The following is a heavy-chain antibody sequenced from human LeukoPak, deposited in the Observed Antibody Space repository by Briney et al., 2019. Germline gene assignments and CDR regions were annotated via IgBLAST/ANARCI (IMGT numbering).Heavy chain of an antibody. CDR1: GLTFSSYW. Sequence: GGSLRLSCAASGLTFSSYWMRWVRQAPGKGLEWVANIKRDGSEKYYVDSVKGRFTISRDNAKNSLYLQMNSLRAEDTAMYYCAKDLRYCSGSRCYWPDGVFDYWGQGTLVTVSS. V-gene: IGHV3-7*01. CDR3: AKDLRYCSGSRCYWPDGVFDY. CDR2: IKRDGSEK. D-gene: IGHD2-15*01. J-gene: IGHJ4*02.